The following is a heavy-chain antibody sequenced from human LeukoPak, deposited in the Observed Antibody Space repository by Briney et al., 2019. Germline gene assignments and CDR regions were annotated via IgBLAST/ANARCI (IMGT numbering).Heavy chain of an antibody. CDR1: GGSISSYY. CDR2: IYYSGST. J-gene: IGHJ6*02. D-gene: IGHD5-12*01. CDR3: ARSGLDSRYYFGMDV. Sequence: PSETLSLTCTVSGGSISSYYWSWIRQPPGGGLEWIGYIYYSGSTNYNPSLKRRVTISLDASKSQFSLKLRSVTAADTAVYYCARSGLDSRYYFGMDVWGQGTTVTVSS. V-gene: IGHV4-59*01.